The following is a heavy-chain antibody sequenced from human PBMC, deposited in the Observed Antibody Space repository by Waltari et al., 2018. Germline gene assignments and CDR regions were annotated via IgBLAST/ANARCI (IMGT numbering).Heavy chain of an antibody. CDR2: IYYSGST. D-gene: IGHD2-15*01. CDR1: GGSISSHY. CDR3: ARDGCSGGSCYSNWFDP. V-gene: IGHV4-59*11. J-gene: IGHJ5*02. Sequence: QVQLQESGPGLVKPSETLSLTCTVSGGSISSHYWSWIRQPPGKGLEWIGYIYYSGSTNYNPSLKSRVTISVDTSKNQFSLKLSSVTAADTAVYYCARDGCSGGSCYSNWFDPWGQGTLVTVSS.